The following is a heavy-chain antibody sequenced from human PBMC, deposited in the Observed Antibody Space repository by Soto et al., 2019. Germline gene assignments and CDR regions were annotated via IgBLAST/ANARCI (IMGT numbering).Heavy chain of an antibody. CDR3: ASLVRIPNYYGMDV. CDR1: GGSFSGYY. V-gene: IGHV4-34*01. D-gene: IGHD3-10*01. Sequence: QVQLQQWGAGLLKPSETLSLTCAVYGGSFSGYYWSWIRQPPGKGLEWIGEINHSGSTNYNPSLKSRVTISVDTSKNQFSLKLSSVTAADTAVYYCASLVRIPNYYGMDVWGQGTTVTVSS. CDR2: INHSGST. J-gene: IGHJ6*02.